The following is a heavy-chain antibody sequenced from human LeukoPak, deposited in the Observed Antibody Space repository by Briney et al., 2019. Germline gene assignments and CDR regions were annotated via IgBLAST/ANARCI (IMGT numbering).Heavy chain of an antibody. V-gene: IGHV5-51*01. Sequence: GESLKISCKGSGYSFTSYWIGWVRQMPGKGLEWMGIIYPGDSDTRYSPSFQGQVTISADKSISTAYLQWSSLKASDTAMYYCASPDPYYDSSGYGYYGMDVWGRGTTVTVSS. CDR3: ASPDPYYDSSGYGYYGMDV. CDR2: IYPGDSDT. J-gene: IGHJ6*02. D-gene: IGHD3-22*01. CDR1: GYSFTSYW.